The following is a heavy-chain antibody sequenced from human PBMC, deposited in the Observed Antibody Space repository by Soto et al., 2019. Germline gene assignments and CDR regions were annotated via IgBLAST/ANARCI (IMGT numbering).Heavy chain of an antibody. Sequence: GGSLRLSCAASGFSFNNFVMSWVRHIPGKRLDWVSGITGSGGRAYYADSVKGRFTISRDNSRNTVCLQMSRLGAADTAMYHCAVHLGQNYYTMDVWGQGTTVTVSS. CDR2: ITGSGGRA. CDR3: AVHLGQNYYTMDV. J-gene: IGHJ6*02. CDR1: GFSFNNFV. V-gene: IGHV3-23*01.